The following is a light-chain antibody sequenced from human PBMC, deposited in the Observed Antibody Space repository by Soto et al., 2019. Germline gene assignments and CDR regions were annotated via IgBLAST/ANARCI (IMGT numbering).Light chain of an antibody. Sequence: EIVLTQSPATLSLSPGERATLSCRASQSLSRHLAWYQQIPGQAPRLLIYNTSNRATGIPARFSGSASGTDFTLTISSLEPEDFAVYYCQQRGDWPPTFGGGTKVEIK. CDR2: NTS. J-gene: IGKJ4*01. CDR3: QQRGDWPPT. CDR1: QSLSRH. V-gene: IGKV3-11*01.